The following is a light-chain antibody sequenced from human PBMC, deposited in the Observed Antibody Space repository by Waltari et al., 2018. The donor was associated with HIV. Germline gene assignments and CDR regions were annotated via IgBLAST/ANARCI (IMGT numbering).Light chain of an antibody. J-gene: IGKJ4*01. CDR3: QKYNSAPLT. V-gene: IGKV1-27*01. Sequence: DIQMTQSPSSLSASVGARVTITCRASQDLSNYLAWYQQKPGKVPKVLIYGASSLQLGVPSRFSGSGSGTDFTLTISSLQPEDVATYYCQKYNSAPLTFGGGTKVEIK. CDR1: QDLSNY. CDR2: GAS.